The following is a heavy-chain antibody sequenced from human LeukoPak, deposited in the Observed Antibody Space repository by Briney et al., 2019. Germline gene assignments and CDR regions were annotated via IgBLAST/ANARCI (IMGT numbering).Heavy chain of an antibody. CDR3: AGKTGVTGEAFDY. D-gene: IGHD7-27*01. Sequence: PGGSLRLSCAASGFTFSNYWMSWVRQAPGKGLEWVANIKVDGSEKYYLDSVKGRFTISRDNAKNSVYLQMNSLRTEDTAVYYCAGKTGVTGEAFDYWGQGTLVTVSS. CDR1: GFTFSNYW. CDR2: IKVDGSEK. V-gene: IGHV3-7*03. J-gene: IGHJ4*02.